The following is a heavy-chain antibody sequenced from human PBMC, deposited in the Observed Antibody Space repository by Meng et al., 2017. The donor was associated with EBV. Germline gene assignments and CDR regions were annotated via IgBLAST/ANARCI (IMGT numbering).Heavy chain of an antibody. Sequence: VVLVQSGGEAKEPWFSVMVYCKAPGGTFSESVISWVRQAPGQGLEWMGGIIPIFGTANYAQKFQGRVTITADKSTSTAYMELSSLRSEDTAVYYCARAEIAAAGRLDYWGQGTLVTVSS. V-gene: IGHV1-69*06. CDR3: ARAEIAAAGRLDY. D-gene: IGHD6-13*01. CDR2: IIPIFGTA. CDR1: GGTFSESV. J-gene: IGHJ4*02.